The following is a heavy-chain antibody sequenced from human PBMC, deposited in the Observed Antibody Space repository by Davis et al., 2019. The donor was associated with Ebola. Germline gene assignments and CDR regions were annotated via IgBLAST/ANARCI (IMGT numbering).Heavy chain of an antibody. J-gene: IGHJ4*02. V-gene: IGHV1-69*06. D-gene: IGHD5-18*01. CDR1: GYTFTSYG. Sequence: AASVKVSCKASGYTFTSYGISWVRQAPGQGLEWMGGIIPVFRTANYAQKFQGRVTITADKSTSTAYMELSSLRSEDTAVYYCARFRVDTAMDDYWGQGTLVTVSS. CDR2: IIPVFRTA. CDR3: ARFRVDTAMDDY.